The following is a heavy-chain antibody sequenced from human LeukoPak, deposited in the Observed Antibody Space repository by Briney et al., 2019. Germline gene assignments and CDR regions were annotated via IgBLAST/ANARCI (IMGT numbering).Heavy chain of an antibody. CDR3: ARDWGVGGRPGYMDV. CDR1: GGSISSGGYS. CDR2: IYYSGNT. Sequence: SETLSLTCAVSGGSISSGGYSWSWIRQPPGKGLEWIGYIYYSGNTNYNPSLKSRVTILVDTSKNQVSLKLSSVTAADTAVYFCARDWGVGGRPGYMDVWGKGTTVSVSS. D-gene: IGHD6-6*01. V-gene: IGHV4-61*08. J-gene: IGHJ6*03.